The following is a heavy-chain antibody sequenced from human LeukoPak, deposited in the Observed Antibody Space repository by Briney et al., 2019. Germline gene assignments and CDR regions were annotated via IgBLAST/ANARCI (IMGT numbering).Heavy chain of an antibody. J-gene: IGHJ4*02. V-gene: IGHV7-4-1*02. CDR1: GYTFTSYA. CDR2: INTNTGNP. D-gene: IGHD3-16*02. CDR3: ARAYQPLGGLSFPDY. Sequence: ASVKVSCKASGYTFTSYAMNWVRQAPGQGLEWMGWINTNTGNPAHAQGFTGRFVFSLDTSVSTAYLQISSLEADDTAVYYCARAYQPLGGLSFPDYWGQGTLVTVSS.